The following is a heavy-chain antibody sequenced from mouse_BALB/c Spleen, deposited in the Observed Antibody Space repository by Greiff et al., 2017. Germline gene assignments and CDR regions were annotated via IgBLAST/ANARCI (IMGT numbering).Heavy chain of an antibody. Sequence: QVQLKQSGPGLVQPSQSLSITCTVSGFSLTSYGVHWVRQSPGKGLEWLGVIWSGGSTDYNAAFISRLSISKDNSKSQVFFKMNSLQADDTAIYYCARKANYDSPVAMDYWGQGTSVTVSS. D-gene: IGHD2-4*01. CDR2: IWSGGST. CDR1: GFSLTSYG. CDR3: ARKANYDSPVAMDY. J-gene: IGHJ4*01. V-gene: IGHV2-4-1*01.